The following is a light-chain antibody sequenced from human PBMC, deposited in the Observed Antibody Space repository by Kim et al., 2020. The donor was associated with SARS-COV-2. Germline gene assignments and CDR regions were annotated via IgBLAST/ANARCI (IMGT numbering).Light chain of an antibody. V-gene: IGKV3-15*01. CDR3: QQYKNWRT. Sequence: LFVSPGERATLSCRASQSVSSKVAWYQQKPGQAPRLLIYGASTRATGIPARFTGSGSGTEFTLTISSLQSEDFGVYYCQQYKNWRTFGQGTKLEI. CDR1: QSVSSK. CDR2: GAS. J-gene: IGKJ1*01.